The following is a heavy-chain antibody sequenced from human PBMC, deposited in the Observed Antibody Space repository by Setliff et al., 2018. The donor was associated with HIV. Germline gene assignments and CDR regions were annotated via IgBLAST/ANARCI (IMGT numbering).Heavy chain of an antibody. CDR3: ARDLGYFYGKSGANGMDL. CDR1: GMTFDSHE. D-gene: IGHD3-9*01. V-gene: IGHV3-48*03. CDR2: ISRDGDVI. J-gene: IGHJ6*02. Sequence: GGSLRLSCAASGMTFDSHEMYWVRQAPGKGLEWVSYISRDGDVIYYADSVKGRFTISRDNAKSSLYLQMKSLRVEDTAVYYCARDLGYFYGKSGANGMDLWGQGTTVTVSS.